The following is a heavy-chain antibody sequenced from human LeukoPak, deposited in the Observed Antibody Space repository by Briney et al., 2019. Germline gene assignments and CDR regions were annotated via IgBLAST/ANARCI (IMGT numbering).Heavy chain of an antibody. D-gene: IGHD2-15*01. V-gene: IGHV3-23*01. CDR1: GFTFTNYA. Sequence: GGSLRLSCASSGFTFTNYAMTWVRQAPGKGLEWVSGIYGSDDKTVYGDAVKGRFTISRDNSKNTLYLQMNSLRADDTAVYYCAKTQGYYDAWGQGALVTVSS. J-gene: IGHJ5*02. CDR3: AKTQGYYDA. CDR2: IYGSDDKT.